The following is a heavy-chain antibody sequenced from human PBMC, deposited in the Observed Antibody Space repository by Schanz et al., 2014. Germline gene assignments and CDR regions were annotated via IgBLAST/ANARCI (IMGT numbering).Heavy chain of an antibody. D-gene: IGHD4-17*01. CDR3: ARELRLEYYFDY. Sequence: QVQLVQSGAEVKKPGASVKVSCKASGYTFTAYFIHWVRQAPGQGLEWMGRINPNSGGTNYAQKFQGRVTMTRDTSISTAYMELSSLRSDDTAVYYCARELRLEYYFDYWGQGTLVTVSS. J-gene: IGHJ4*02. CDR2: INPNSGGT. V-gene: IGHV1-2*06. CDR1: GYTFTAYF.